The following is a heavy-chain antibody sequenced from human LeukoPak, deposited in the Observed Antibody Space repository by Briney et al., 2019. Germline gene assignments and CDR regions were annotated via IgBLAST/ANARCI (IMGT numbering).Heavy chain of an antibody. D-gene: IGHD5-24*01. CDR1: GFIFSNYV. CDR2: ISYDGSNK. J-gene: IGHJ4*02. CDR3: ARGRPIEMADPGPYYFDY. V-gene: IGHV3-30-3*01. Sequence: GGSLRLSCAASGFIFSNYVMHWVRQPPGKGLEWVAVISYDGSNKYYADSVKGRFTISRDNSKNTLYLQMNSLRAEDTAVYYCARGRPIEMADPGPYYFDYWGQGTLVTVSS.